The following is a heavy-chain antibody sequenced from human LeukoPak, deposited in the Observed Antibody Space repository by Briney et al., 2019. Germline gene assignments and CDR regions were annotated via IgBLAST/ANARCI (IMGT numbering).Heavy chain of an antibody. Sequence: PGGSLRLSCAVSGFTVSSNYMSWVRQALGKGLEWVSFLYSGGSIFYADSVKGRFTISRDISKNMLFLQMNSLRADDTAVYYCARGAISSWYEDWGQGTLVTVSS. CDR3: ARGAISSWYED. CDR1: GFTVSSNY. V-gene: IGHV3-66*01. CDR2: LYSGGSI. D-gene: IGHD6-13*01. J-gene: IGHJ4*02.